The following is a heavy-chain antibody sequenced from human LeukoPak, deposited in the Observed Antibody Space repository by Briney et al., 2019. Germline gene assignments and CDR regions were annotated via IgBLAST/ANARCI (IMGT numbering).Heavy chain of an antibody. V-gene: IGHV3-23*01. Sequence: PGRSLRLSCAASGFTFRIYAVSWVRQAPGKGLEWVSSISAGGGDTYYADSVKGRFTISRDNSKNTLYLQMSSLSAEDTAVYYCAKGGQQLAKNDYWGQGTLVTVSS. D-gene: IGHD6-13*01. CDR2: ISAGGGDT. J-gene: IGHJ4*02. CDR3: AKGGQQLAKNDY. CDR1: GFTFRIYA.